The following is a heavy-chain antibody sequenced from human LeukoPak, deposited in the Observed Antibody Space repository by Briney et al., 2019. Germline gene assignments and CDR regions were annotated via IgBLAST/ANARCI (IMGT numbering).Heavy chain of an antibody. V-gene: IGHV4-59*02. J-gene: IGHJ4*02. CDR1: GGSANSYY. CDR2: ISYSGST. D-gene: IGHD3-22*01. Sequence: SETLSLTCTVSGGSANSYYWSWIRQPPGKGLECIGYISYSGSTNYNPTLKSRVTMSLDTSKNQFSLMLSSVTAADTAVYYCARGAYDRSGYYNYYFDYWGQGTLVTVSS. CDR3: ARGAYDRSGYYNYYFDY.